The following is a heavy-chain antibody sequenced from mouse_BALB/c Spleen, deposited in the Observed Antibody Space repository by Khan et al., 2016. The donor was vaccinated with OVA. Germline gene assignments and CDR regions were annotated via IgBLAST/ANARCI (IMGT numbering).Heavy chain of an antibody. J-gene: IGHJ2*01. Sequence: EVQLQQSGPELVKPGASVKIPCKASGYTFTDYNMDWVKQSHGKSLEWIGDIKPNNGGTTYNQKFKGKATLTLDKSSSTAYMELRSLTSEDTAVYYCTRTGYGSLGYWGQGTTLTVSS. CDR3: TRTGYGSLGY. D-gene: IGHD1-1*01. CDR1: GYTFTDYN. V-gene: IGHV1-18*01. CDR2: IKPNNGGT.